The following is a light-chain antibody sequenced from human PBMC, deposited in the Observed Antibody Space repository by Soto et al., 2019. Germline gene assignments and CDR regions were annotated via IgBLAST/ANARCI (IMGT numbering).Light chain of an antibody. CDR1: SSDVGGYNY. J-gene: IGLJ1*01. V-gene: IGLV2-14*01. CDR3: TSYTSSITSV. CDR2: DVS. Sequence: QSALTQPASVSGSPGQSITISCTGTSSDVGGYNYVSWYQQHPGKAPKLMIYDVSNRPSGVSNRLSGSKSGNTASLTISGLQAEDEADYYCTSYTSSITSVFGTGTKLTVL.